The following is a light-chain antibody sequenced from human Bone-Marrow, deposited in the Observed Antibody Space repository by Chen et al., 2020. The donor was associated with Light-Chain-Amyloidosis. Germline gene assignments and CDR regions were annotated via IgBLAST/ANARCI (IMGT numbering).Light chain of an antibody. J-gene: IGLJ3*02. V-gene: IGLV3-21*02. Sequence: YVLTQPSSVSVAPGQTATIACGGNNIGSTSVHWYQQTPGQAPLLVVYDDSDRPSGIPARLSGSNSGNTATLTISRVEAGDEADYYCQVWDRSSDRPVFGGGTKLTVL. CDR1: NIGSTS. CDR2: DDS. CDR3: QVWDRSSDRPV.